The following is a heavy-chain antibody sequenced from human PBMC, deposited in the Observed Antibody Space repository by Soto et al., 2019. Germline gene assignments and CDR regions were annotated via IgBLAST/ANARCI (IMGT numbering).Heavy chain of an antibody. CDR3: ARGHSSRTNDAFDI. D-gene: IGHD6-13*01. CDR2: ISSSSSYI. V-gene: IGHV3-21*01. Sequence: EVQLVESGGGLVKPGGSLRLSCAASGFTFSSYSMNWVRQAPGKGLEWVSSISSSSSYIYYADSVKGRFTISRDNAKNSRYLQLNSLRAEDTAVYYCARGHSSRTNDAFDIWGQGTMVTVSS. CDR1: GFTFSSYS. J-gene: IGHJ3*02.